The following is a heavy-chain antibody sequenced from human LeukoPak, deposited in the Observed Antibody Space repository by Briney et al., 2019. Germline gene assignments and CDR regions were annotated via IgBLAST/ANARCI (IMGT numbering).Heavy chain of an antibody. Sequence: GESLKITCKGSGYRFTTYWIGWVRQMPGKGLEWMGIIFPGDSDTIYNPSFQGQVTISADKSINTAYLQWSSLKASDTAMYYCATSESQTKFDFWGQGTLVTVSS. J-gene: IGHJ4*02. CDR2: IFPGDSDT. CDR1: GYRFTTYW. V-gene: IGHV5-51*01. CDR3: ATSESQTKFDF. D-gene: IGHD1/OR15-1a*01.